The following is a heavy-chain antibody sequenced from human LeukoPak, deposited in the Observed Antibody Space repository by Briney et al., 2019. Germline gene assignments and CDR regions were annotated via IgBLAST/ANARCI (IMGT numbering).Heavy chain of an antibody. Sequence: GESLKISCKCSGYSFTNYWIGGARQMPGKGLEWVGIIYPGDSETCYGPSFQGQVTISADKSISTACLQWSSLKASDTAMYYCARSPLYCSTTNCPGGFDIWGQGTMVTVSS. CDR1: GYSFTNYW. J-gene: IGHJ3*02. CDR3: ARSPLYCSTTNCPGGFDI. CDR2: IYPGDSET. D-gene: IGHD2-2*01. V-gene: IGHV5-51*01.